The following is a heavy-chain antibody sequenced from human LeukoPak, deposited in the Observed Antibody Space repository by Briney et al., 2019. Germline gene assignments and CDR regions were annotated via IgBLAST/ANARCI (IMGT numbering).Heavy chain of an antibody. V-gene: IGHV5-51*01. CDR1: GHSFTSYW. J-gene: IGHJ4*02. CDR3: ATLVGYGSFFDY. CDR2: IYPGDSDT. D-gene: IGHD3-10*01. Sequence: GESLKISCKGSGHSFTSYWIGWVRHVPGKSLEYMGIIYPGDSDTRYSPSFQGQVTISADKSISTACLQWSSLKASDTAMYYCATLVGYGSFFDYWGQGTLVTVSS.